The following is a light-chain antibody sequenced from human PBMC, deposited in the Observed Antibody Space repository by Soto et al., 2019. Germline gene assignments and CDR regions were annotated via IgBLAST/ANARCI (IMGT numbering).Light chain of an antibody. J-gene: IGKJ1*01. Sequence: DIQMTQSPSTLSASVGDRVTITCRASKSISSWLAWYQQKPGKAPKLLIYKASSLERGVPSRFSGSGSGTEFTLTISSLQPDDFATYYCQQYNSYLTFGQGTKVEIK. CDR3: QQYNSYLT. V-gene: IGKV1-5*03. CDR2: KAS. CDR1: KSISSW.